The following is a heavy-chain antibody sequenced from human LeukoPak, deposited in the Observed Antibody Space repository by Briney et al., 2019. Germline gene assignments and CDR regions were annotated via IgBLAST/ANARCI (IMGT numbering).Heavy chain of an antibody. CDR1: GGTFSSYA. D-gene: IGHD3-3*01. CDR2: IIPIFGTA. Sequence: SVKVSCKASGGTFSSYAISWVRQAPGQGLEWMGGIIPIFGTANYAQKFQGRVTITADESTSTAYMELSSLRSEDTAVYYCATEYYDFWSGYLYLGSFDPWGQGTLVTVSS. CDR3: ATEYYDFWSGYLYLGSFDP. J-gene: IGHJ5*02. V-gene: IGHV1-69*01.